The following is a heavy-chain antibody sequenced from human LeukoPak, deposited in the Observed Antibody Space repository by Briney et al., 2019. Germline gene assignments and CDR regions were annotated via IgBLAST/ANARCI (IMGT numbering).Heavy chain of an antibody. Sequence: GGSLRLSCAASGFTFSNYGMNWVRQAPGKGLEWVSYISTSSSTIYYADSVNGRFTVSRDNAKNSLFLQLNSLRAEDTALYFCARDLPRLYSASGTYTEPFDYWGQGTLVTVSS. CDR3: ARDLPRLYSASGTYTEPFDY. CDR1: GFTFSNYG. CDR2: ISTSSSTI. D-gene: IGHD3-10*01. J-gene: IGHJ4*02. V-gene: IGHV3-48*04.